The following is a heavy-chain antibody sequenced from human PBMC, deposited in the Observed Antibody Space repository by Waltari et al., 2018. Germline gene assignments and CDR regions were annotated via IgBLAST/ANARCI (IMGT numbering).Heavy chain of an antibody. CDR1: GGTFSSYA. CDR2: CIPRFGTA. CDR3: AREEVYCSGGSCYSLYGWFDT. J-gene: IGHJ5*02. D-gene: IGHD2-15*01. Sequence: QVQLVQSGAEVKKPGSSVKVSCKASGGTFSSYAISWVRQAPGQGLEWMGRCIPRFGTANYAQKFQGRVTITADKSTSTAYMELSSLRSEDTAVYYCAREEVYCSGGSCYSLYGWFDTWGQGTLVTVSS. V-gene: IGHV1-69*08.